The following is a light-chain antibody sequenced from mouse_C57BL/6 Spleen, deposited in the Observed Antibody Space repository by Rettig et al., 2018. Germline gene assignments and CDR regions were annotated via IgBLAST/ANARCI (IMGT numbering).Light chain of an antibody. Sequence: DIVMTQSPATLSVTPGDRVSLSCRASQSISDYLHWYQQKSHESPRLLIKYASQSISGIPSRFSGSGPGSDFTLSINSVEPEDVGVYYCQNGHSFPLTFGAGTKLELK. CDR3: QNGHSFPLT. CDR1: QSISDY. J-gene: IGKJ5*01. CDR2: YAS. V-gene: IGKV5-39*01.